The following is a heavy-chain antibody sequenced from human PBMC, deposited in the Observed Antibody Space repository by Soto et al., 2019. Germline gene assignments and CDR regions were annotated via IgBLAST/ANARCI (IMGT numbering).Heavy chain of an antibody. CDR2: IDHSGST. Sequence: SETLSLTCAVSGYFISRGFSWGWIRQPPGKGLEWIGSIDHSGSTHYNASLKIRLSISLDTSKNQFSLKLRSVTAADTAVYYCARDWGSGYYHFEPWGQGTLVTVSS. CDR1: GYFISRGFS. V-gene: IGHV4-38-2*02. D-gene: IGHD5-12*01. J-gene: IGHJ5*02. CDR3: ARDWGSGYYHFEP.